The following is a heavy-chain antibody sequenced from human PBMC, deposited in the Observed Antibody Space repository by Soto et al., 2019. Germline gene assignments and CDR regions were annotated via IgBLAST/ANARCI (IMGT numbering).Heavy chain of an antibody. CDR3: ARDFAYFDS. V-gene: IGHV4-61*01. D-gene: IGHD3-3*01. Sequence: TLSLPCPVSVGSFNSVSYSWSWIRQPPGKGLEWSGYVYHTGRTSYNPSLKSRVSISMDTSKNQFSLNLDSVTAADTAVYFCARDFAYFDSWGQGTLVTVSS. CDR2: VYHTGRT. CDR1: VGSFNSVSYS. J-gene: IGHJ4*02.